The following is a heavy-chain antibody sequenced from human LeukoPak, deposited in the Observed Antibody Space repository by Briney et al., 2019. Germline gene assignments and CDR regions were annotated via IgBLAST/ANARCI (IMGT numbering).Heavy chain of an antibody. Sequence: MPSETLSLTCTVAGGSISSYYWSWIRQPPGKGLEWIGYIYYSGSTNYNPSLQSRVTISVDTSKSQFSLKLSSATAADTAVYYCARATYDSSVHFDYWGQGTLVTVSS. J-gene: IGHJ4*02. CDR3: ARATYDSSVHFDY. CDR1: GGSISSYY. CDR2: IYYSGST. V-gene: IGHV4-59*01. D-gene: IGHD3-22*01.